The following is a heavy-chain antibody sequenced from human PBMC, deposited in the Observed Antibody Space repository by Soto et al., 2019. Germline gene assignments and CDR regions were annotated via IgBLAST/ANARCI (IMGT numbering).Heavy chain of an antibody. D-gene: IGHD3-10*01. CDR3: ARNMDYFYGPGSGNGHGV. Sequence: QVQLVQSGAEVKEPGDSVRVSCEASGYTFTAYYIHWVRQVPGQGLEWMGWINTKVGDTTYAQDFQGRVTMTRDMSISTVYMELSRLTSDDTAIYYCARNMDYFYGPGSGNGHGVWGPGTTVTVFS. CDR1: GYTFTAYY. V-gene: IGHV1-2*02. CDR2: INTKVGDT. J-gene: IGHJ6*02.